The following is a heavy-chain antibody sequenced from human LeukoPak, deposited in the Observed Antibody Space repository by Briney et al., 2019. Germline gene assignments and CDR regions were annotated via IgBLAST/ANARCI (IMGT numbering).Heavy chain of an antibody. CDR3: ARVGELWLLFGYFDY. D-gene: IGHD5-18*01. V-gene: IGHV3-30-3*01. CDR1: GFTFSSYA. J-gene: IGHJ4*02. CDR2: ISYDGSNK. Sequence: GRSLRLSCAASGFTFSSYAMHWVRQAPGKGLEWVAVISYDGSNKYYADSVKGRFTISRDNSKNTLYLQMNSLRAEDTAVYYCARVGELWLLFGYFDYWGQGTLVTVSS.